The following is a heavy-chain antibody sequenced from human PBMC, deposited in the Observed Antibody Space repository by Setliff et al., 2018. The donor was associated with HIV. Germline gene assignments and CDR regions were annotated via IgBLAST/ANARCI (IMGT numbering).Heavy chain of an antibody. Sequence: PGGSLRLSCVASGFTLSTYRMDWVRQAPGKGLEWGSSIIRDSSYIFDADSVKGRFTISRDNAQNSLYLQMNNLRVEDTAVYYCARDGTTLLAAMDVWGKGTTVTVSS. CDR2: IIRDSSYI. CDR1: GFTLSTYR. J-gene: IGHJ6*03. D-gene: IGHD1-7*01. CDR3: ARDGTTLLAAMDV. V-gene: IGHV3-21*01.